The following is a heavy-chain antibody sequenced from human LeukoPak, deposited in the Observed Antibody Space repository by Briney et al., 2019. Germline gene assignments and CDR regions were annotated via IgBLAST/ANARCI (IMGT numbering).Heavy chain of an antibody. CDR2: IYYSGTS. V-gene: IGHV4-30-4*01. D-gene: IGHD6-13*01. J-gene: IGHJ4*02. CDR1: GGSFSGYY. Sequence: PSETLSLTCAVYGGSFSGYYWSWIRQPPGKGLEWIGYIYYSGTSYYNPSLKSRLTISVDTSKNQFSLNLRSVTAADTAVYYCARGVGSSWYGDWGQGTLVTVSS. CDR3: ARGVGSSWYGD.